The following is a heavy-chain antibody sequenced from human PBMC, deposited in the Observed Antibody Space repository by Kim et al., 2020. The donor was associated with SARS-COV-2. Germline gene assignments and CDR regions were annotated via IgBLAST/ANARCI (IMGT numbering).Heavy chain of an antibody. V-gene: IGHV3-33*01. Sequence: GGSLRLSCAASGFTFSSYGMHWVRQAPGKGLEWVAVIWYDGSNKYYADSVKGRFTISRDNSKNTLYLQMNSLRAEDTAVYYCARSGSGWHGDFWGQGTLVTVSS. CDR2: IWYDGSNK. J-gene: IGHJ4*02. D-gene: IGHD6-19*01. CDR3: ARSGSGWHGDF. CDR1: GFTFSSYG.